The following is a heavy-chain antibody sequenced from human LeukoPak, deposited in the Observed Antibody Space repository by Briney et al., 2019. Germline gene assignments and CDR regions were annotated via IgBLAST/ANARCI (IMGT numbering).Heavy chain of an antibody. V-gene: IGHV4-59*08. CDR3: ARQSHGDYAISDY. CDR2: IYYSGST. Sequence: SETLSLTCTVSGGSISSYYWSWIRQPPGKGLEWIGYIYYSGSTNYNPSLKSRVTISVDTSKKQFSLKLSSVTAADTAVYYCARQSHGDYAISDYWGQGTLVTVSS. CDR1: GGSISSYY. D-gene: IGHD4-17*01. J-gene: IGHJ4*02.